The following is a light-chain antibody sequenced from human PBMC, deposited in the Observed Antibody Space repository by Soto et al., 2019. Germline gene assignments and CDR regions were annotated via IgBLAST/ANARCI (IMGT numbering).Light chain of an antibody. CDR3: CSSAGSNTYV. Sequence: QSALTQPASVSGSPGQSVTISCTETSSDVGSYNLVSWYQHHPGKAPKLMIYEDNKRPSGVSNRFSGSKSGNTASLTISGLQAEEEAHYYCCSSAGSNTYVFGTGTKVTVL. CDR1: SSDVGSYNL. J-gene: IGLJ1*01. CDR2: EDN. V-gene: IGLV2-23*01.